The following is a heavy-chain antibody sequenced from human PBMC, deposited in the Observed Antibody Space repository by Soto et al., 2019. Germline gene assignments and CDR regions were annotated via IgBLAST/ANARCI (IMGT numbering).Heavy chain of an antibody. CDR2: INHSGST. V-gene: IGHV4-34*01. CDR3: ARGVAAANIDY. CDR1: GGSFSGYY. D-gene: IGHD6-19*01. J-gene: IGHJ4*02. Sequence: SETLSLTCAVYGGSFSGYYWSWIRQPPGKGLEWIGEINHSGSTNYNPSLKSRVTISVDTSKNQFSLKLSSVTAAATAVYYCARGVAAANIDYWGQGTMVTVS.